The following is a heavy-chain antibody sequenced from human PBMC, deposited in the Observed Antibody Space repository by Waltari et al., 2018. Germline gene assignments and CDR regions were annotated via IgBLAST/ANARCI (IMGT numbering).Heavy chain of an antibody. V-gene: IGHV4-34*01. CDR1: GGSFRGYY. Sequence: QVQLQQGGAGLLKPSETLSLTCAVYGGSFRGYYWSLIRQPPGKGLEWIGEINHSGSTNYNPSLNSRVTISVDTSKNQFSLKLSSVTAADTAVYYCARRGGTYSSPGYYYYYMDVWGKGTTVTVSS. J-gene: IGHJ6*03. CDR2: INHSGST. D-gene: IGHD6-19*01. CDR3: ARRGGTYSSPGYYYYYMDV.